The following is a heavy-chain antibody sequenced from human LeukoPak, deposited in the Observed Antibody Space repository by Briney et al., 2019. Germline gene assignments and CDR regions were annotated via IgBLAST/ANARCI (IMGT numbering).Heavy chain of an antibody. J-gene: IGHJ3*02. D-gene: IGHD6-13*01. Sequence: ASVKVSCKASGYTFTSYDINWVRQATGQGLEWMGWMNPNSGNTGYAQKFQGRVTITRNTSISTAYMELSSLRSEDTAVYYCARAHAGLAAAGKGAFGIWGQGTMVTVSS. CDR2: MNPNSGNT. CDR1: GYTFTSYD. V-gene: IGHV1-8*03. CDR3: ARAHAGLAAAGKGAFGI.